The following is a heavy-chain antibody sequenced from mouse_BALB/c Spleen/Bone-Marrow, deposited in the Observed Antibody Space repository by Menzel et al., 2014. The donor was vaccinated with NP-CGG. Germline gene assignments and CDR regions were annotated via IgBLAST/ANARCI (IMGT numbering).Heavy chain of an antibody. CDR1: GYAFSSYW. D-gene: IGHD1-1*01. J-gene: IGHJ2*01. V-gene: IGHV1-80*01. Sequence: VMLVESGAELVRPGSSVKISCKASGYAFSSYWMIWVKQRPGQGLEWIGQIYPGDGDTSYNGKFKGKATLTVDKSSSTAYMQLSSLTSEDSAVYFCARSGYGSNYDYWGQGTTLTVSS. CDR3: ARSGYGSNYDY. CDR2: IYPGDGDT.